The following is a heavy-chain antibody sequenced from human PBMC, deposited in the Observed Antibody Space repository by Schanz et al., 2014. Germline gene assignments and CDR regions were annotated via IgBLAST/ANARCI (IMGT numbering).Heavy chain of an antibody. J-gene: IGHJ5*02. CDR2: ISYDGSKK. Sequence: QVQLVESGGGVVQPGRSLRLSCAASGFMFSSYGMHWVRQAPGKGLVWVGVISYDGSKKSYADSVKGRFTVSRDNSKNSLFLQMNSLRPEDTAVYYCARGRVLESWGQGTLVTVSA. CDR1: GFMFSSYG. CDR3: ARGRVLES. D-gene: IGHD1-1*01. V-gene: IGHV3-33*08.